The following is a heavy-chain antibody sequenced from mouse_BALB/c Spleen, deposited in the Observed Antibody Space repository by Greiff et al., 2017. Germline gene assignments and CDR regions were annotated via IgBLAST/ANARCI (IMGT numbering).Heavy chain of an antibody. CDR2: INPSNGRT. CDR1: GYTFTSYW. V-gene: IGHV1S81*02. Sequence: QVQLQQPGAELVKPGASVKLSCKASGYTFTSYWMHWVKQRPGQGLEWIGEINPSNGRTNYNEKFKSKATLTVDKSSSTAYMQLSSLTSEDSAVYYCAIRDYDYWGQGTTLTVSA. CDR3: AIRDYDY. J-gene: IGHJ2*01. D-gene: IGHD2-13*01.